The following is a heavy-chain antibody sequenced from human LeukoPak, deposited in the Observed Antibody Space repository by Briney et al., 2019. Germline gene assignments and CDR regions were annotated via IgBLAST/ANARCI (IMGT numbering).Heavy chain of an antibody. Sequence: SVKVSSKASGGTFSSYAISWVRQAPGQGLEWMGRIIPIFGTANYAQKFQGRVTITTDESTSTAYMELSSLRSEDTAVYYCARCTTDYYYMDVWGKGTTGTVSS. J-gene: IGHJ6*03. CDR2: IIPIFGTA. CDR1: GGTFSSYA. D-gene: IGHD4-17*01. CDR3: ARCTTDYYYMDV. V-gene: IGHV1-69*05.